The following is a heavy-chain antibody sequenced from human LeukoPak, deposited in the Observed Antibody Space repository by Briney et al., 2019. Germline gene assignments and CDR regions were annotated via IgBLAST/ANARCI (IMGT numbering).Heavy chain of an antibody. V-gene: IGHV3-21*01. CDR1: GFTFSSYS. CDR2: ISSSSSYI. J-gene: IGHJ6*03. CDR3: AREKSPYCTNGVCFSPRYYYYYYMDV. D-gene: IGHD2-8*01. Sequence: GGSLRLSCAASGFTFSSYSMNWVRQAPGKGLEWVSSISSSSSYIYYADSVKGRFTISRDNAKNSLYLQMNSLRAEDTAVYYCAREKSPYCTNGVCFSPRYYYYYYMDVWGKGTTVTVSS.